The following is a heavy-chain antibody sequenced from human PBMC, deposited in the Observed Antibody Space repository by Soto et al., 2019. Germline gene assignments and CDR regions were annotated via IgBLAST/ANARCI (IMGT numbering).Heavy chain of an antibody. V-gene: IGHV3-53*01. D-gene: IGHD2-15*01. J-gene: IGHJ4*02. Sequence: GGFLRLSCVASGFTVSNNYMSWVRQAPGRGLEWVSAISNTGSTYYAGSVKGRSTISRDSSTNTLYLEVNSLRADDTAVYYCAKVNVVVVAATFEYEYYFDYWGQGTLVTVSS. CDR2: ISNTGST. CDR3: AKVNVVVVAATFEYEYYFDY. CDR1: GFTVSNNY.